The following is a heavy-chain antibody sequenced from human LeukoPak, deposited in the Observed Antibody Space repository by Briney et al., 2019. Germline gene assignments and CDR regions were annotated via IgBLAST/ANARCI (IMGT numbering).Heavy chain of an antibody. J-gene: IGHJ6*02. CDR2: ISSSSSTI. CDR1: GFTFSSYS. Sequence: AGSPRLSCAASGFTFSSYSMNWVRQAPGKGLEWVSYISSSSSTIYYADAVKGRFTISRDNAKNSLYLQMNSLRDEDTAVYYCARDGAEMATIQSPYYYGMDVWGQGTTVTVSS. D-gene: IGHD5-24*01. V-gene: IGHV3-48*02. CDR3: ARDGAEMATIQSPYYYGMDV.